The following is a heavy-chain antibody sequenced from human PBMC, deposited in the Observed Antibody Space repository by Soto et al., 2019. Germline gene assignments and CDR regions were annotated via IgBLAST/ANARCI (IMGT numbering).Heavy chain of an antibody. CDR2: ISSSSRYI. CDR3: AKEAGELSTRSFDY. J-gene: IGHJ4*02. Sequence: EVQLVESGGGLVKPGGSLRLSCEASGFTFSSYSMNWVRQAPGKGLEWVSSISSSSRYIYYADSVKGRFTISRDNAKNSLYLQMNSLRAEDTAVYYCAKEAGELSTRSFDYWGQGTLVTVSS. V-gene: IGHV3-21*01. D-gene: IGHD3-16*02. CDR1: GFTFSSYS.